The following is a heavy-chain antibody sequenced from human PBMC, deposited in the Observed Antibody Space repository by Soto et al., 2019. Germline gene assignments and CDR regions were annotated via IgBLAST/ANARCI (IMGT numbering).Heavy chain of an antibody. CDR2: ISGSGGST. D-gene: IGHD6-19*01. CDR1: GFTFSSYA. CDR3: AKCGYSSGWFPCWVDY. J-gene: IGHJ4*02. V-gene: IGHV3-23*01. Sequence: AGSLRLSCAASGFTFSSYAMSWVRQAPGKGLEWVSAISGSGGSTYYADSVKGRFTISRDNSKNTLYLQMNSLRAEDTAVYYCAKCGYSSGWFPCWVDYWGQGTLVTVSS.